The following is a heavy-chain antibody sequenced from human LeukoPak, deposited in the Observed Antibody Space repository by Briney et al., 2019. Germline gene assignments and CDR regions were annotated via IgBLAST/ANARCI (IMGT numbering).Heavy chain of an antibody. V-gene: IGHV4-61*02. CDR3: AVFYGDYVFRPQNWFDP. Sequence: SETLSLTCTVSGGSISSGSYYWSWIRQPAGKGLEWIGRIYTSGSTNYNPSLKSRVTISVDTSKNQFSLKLSSVTAADTAVYYCAVFYGDYVFRPQNWFDPWGQGTLVTVSS. J-gene: IGHJ5*02. CDR2: IYTSGST. D-gene: IGHD4-17*01. CDR1: GGSISSGSYY.